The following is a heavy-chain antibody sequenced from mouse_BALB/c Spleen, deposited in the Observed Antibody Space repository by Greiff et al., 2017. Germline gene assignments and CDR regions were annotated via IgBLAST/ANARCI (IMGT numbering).Heavy chain of an antibody. J-gene: IGHJ1*01. CDR3: ARGDTTVVAPNWYFDV. CDR2: ISSYNGAT. D-gene: IGHD1-1*01. Sequence: LVKTGASVKISCKASGYSFTGYYMHWVKQSHGKSLEWIGYISSYNGATSYNQKFKGKATFTVDTSSSTAYMQFNSLTSEDSAVYYCARGDTTVVAPNWYFDVWGAGTTVTVSS. CDR1: GYSFTGYY. V-gene: IGHV1S34*01.